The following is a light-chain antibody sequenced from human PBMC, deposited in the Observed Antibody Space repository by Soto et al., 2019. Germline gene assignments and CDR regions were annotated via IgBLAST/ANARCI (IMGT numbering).Light chain of an antibody. CDR2: DAS. V-gene: IGKV1-5*01. CDR1: QSISSW. CDR3: QQLNSYPLT. J-gene: IGKJ5*01. Sequence: DIQMTQSPSTLSASVGDRVTITCRARQSISSWLAWYQQKPGKAPKLLIYDASSLESGVPSRFSGSGSGTEFTLTISSLQPDDFATYYCQQLNSYPLTFGQGTRLEI.